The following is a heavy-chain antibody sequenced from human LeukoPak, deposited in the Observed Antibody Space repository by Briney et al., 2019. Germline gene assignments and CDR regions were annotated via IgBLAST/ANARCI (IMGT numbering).Heavy chain of an antibody. D-gene: IGHD3-10*01. V-gene: IGHV1-8*01. CDR2: MNPNSGNT. J-gene: IGHJ4*02. Sequence: GASVTVSCMASGYTFPSYDIHWVRPAAGRGLEWMGWMNPNSGNTGYAQKYQCRVTMTRNTSISTAYMELSGLRSEDTAVYYCARVRAMVRGVDKYYFDYWGQGTLVTVSS. CDR3: ARVRAMVRGVDKYYFDY. CDR1: GYTFPSYD.